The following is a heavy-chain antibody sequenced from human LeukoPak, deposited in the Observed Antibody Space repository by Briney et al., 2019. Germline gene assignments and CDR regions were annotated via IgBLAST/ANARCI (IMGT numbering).Heavy chain of an antibody. CDR3: ARGTNYVSFYYYYVDV. CDR1: GFTFSSYS. V-gene: IGHV3-21*01. CDR2: ISSSSSYI. D-gene: IGHD1-7*01. J-gene: IGHJ6*03. Sequence: PGGSLRLSCATSGFTFSSYSMNWVRQAPGKGLEWVSSISSSSSYIYYADSVKGRFTISRDNAKNSLYLQMNSLRAEDTAVYYCARGTNYVSFYYYYVDVWGKGTTVTVSS.